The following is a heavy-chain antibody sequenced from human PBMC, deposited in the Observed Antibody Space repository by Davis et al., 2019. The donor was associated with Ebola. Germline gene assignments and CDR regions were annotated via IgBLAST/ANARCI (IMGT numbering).Heavy chain of an antibody. CDR3: TRAESGHSYGYVADGYYYYGMDV. V-gene: IGHV4-59*01. Sequence: MPSETLSLTCTVSGDSIRNYYWSWIRQTPGKGLEWIGNINNSGNTRYNPSLKSRITMSVDTSKNQFSLKLTSVTAADTAVYYCTRAESGHSYGYVADGYYYYGMDVWGQGTTVTVSS. CDR1: GDSIRNYY. J-gene: IGHJ6*02. D-gene: IGHD5-18*01. CDR2: INNSGNT.